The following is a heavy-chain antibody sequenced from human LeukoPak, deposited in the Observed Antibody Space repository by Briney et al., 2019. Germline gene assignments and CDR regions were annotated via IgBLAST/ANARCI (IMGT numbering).Heavy chain of an antibody. CDR2: ISRSSSSI. D-gene: IGHD6-13*01. CDR3: AREGTDGYYFAY. J-gene: IGHJ4*02. Sequence: GGSLRLSCAASGFIFSSYTMNWVRQAPGKGLEWVSSISRSSSSIYYADSLKGRFTISRDNAKNSLYLQMNSLRAEDTSVYYCAREGTDGYYFAYWGQGTLVTVSS. CDR1: GFIFSSYT. V-gene: IGHV3-21*01.